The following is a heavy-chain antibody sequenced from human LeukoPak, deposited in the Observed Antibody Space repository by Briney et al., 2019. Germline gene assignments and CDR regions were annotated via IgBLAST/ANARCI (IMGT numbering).Heavy chain of an antibody. Sequence: GGSLRLSCAASGFTFSSYSMNWVRQAPGKGLEWVSSISSSSSYIYYADSVKGRFTISRDNAKNSLYLQMNSLRVEDTAMYYCARDAGLIPIAQGAFDIWGQGTMVTVSS. CDR3: ARDAGLIPIAQGAFDI. V-gene: IGHV3-21*04. CDR2: ISSSSSYI. D-gene: IGHD3-16*01. CDR1: GFTFSSYS. J-gene: IGHJ3*02.